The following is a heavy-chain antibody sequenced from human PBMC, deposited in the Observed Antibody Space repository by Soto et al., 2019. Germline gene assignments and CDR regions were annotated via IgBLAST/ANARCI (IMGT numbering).Heavy chain of an antibody. J-gene: IGHJ6*02. CDR1: GGSFSGYY. V-gene: IGHV4-30-4*02. CDR2: IFSSGTT. D-gene: IGHD3-16*01. CDR3: ARVPSPFDFYHAMDV. Sequence: SETLSLTCAVYGGSFSGYYWSWIRQAPGKGPEWIGYIFSSGTTYYNPSLKSRLTMSLDTSQNQFSLKLNSVTAADTAVYFCARVPSPFDFYHAMDVWGQGTTVTVSS.